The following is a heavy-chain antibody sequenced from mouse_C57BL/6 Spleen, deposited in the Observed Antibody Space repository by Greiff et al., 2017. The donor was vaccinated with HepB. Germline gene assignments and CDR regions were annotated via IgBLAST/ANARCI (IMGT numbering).Heavy chain of an antibody. J-gene: IGHJ1*03. D-gene: IGHD1-1*01. Sequence: EVQGVESGGGLVKPGGSLKLSCAASGFTFSDYGMHWVRQAPEKGLEWVAYISSGSSTIYYADTVKGRFTISRDNAKNTLFLQMTSLRSEDTAMYYCARLYYGSSSLYWYFDVWGTGTTVTVSS. CDR2: ISSGSSTI. V-gene: IGHV5-17*01. CDR1: GFTFSDYG. CDR3: ARLYYGSSSLYWYFDV.